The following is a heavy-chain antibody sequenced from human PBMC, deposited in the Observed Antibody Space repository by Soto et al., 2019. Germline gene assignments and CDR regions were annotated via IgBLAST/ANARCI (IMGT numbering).Heavy chain of an antibody. CDR1: GGSISSYY. CDR2: IYYSGST. V-gene: IGHV4-59*08. J-gene: IGHJ6*02. Sequence: SETLSLTCTVSGGSISSYYWSWIRQPPGKGLEWIGYIYYSGSTYYNPSLKSRVTISVDTSKNQFSLKLSSVTAADTAVYYCAAMVRGVSYGMDVWGQGTTVTVSS. D-gene: IGHD3-10*01. CDR3: AAMVRGVSYGMDV.